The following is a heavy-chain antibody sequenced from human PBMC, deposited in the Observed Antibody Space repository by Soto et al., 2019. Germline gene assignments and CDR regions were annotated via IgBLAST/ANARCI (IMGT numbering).Heavy chain of an antibody. D-gene: IGHD3-3*01. CDR1: GYPVTAYY. CDR2: INPATGAA. J-gene: IGHJ3*02. Sequence: QLHLVQSGAVVMKPGASVTVSCSASGYPVTAYYMHWVRQAPGRGLEWMGGINPATGAAKYTQTFQGRVNMTRDTSTSTVFMELSGLTSEDTAVFYCARGGGVGVAGSAAFDMWGQGTLVTVSS. CDR3: ARGGGVGVAGSAAFDM. V-gene: IGHV1-2*02.